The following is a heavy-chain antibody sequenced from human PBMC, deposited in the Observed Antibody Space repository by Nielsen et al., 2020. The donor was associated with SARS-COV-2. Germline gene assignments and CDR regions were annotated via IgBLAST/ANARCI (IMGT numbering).Heavy chain of an antibody. V-gene: IGHV4-34*01. D-gene: IGHD6-19*01. J-gene: IGHJ6*02. CDR2: INHSGST. CDR1: GGSFSGYY. Sequence: LETLSLTCAVYGGSFSGYYWSWIRQPPGKGLEWIGEINHSGSTNYNPSLKSRVTISVDTSKNQFSLKLSSVTAADTAVYYCARGLYSSGRAYYYYYGMDVWGQGTTVTVSS. CDR3: ARGLYSSGRAYYYYYGMDV.